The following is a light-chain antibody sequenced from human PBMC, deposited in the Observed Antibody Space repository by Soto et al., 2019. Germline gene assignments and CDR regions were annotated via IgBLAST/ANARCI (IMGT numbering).Light chain of an antibody. J-gene: IGKJ1*01. CDR3: QQYETFSGT. V-gene: IGKV3-15*01. CDR1: QSVSTN. Sequence: EIVVTQSPATLSVSPGRRSTISCMASQSVSTNLAWYQQKPGQAPRLLIYGPSTRASGVPARFSGSGSGTKFALPIASLQPDDFATYYCQQYETFSGTFGPGTKVDIK. CDR2: GPS.